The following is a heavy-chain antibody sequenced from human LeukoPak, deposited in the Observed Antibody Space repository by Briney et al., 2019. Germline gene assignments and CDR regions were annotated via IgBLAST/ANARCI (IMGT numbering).Heavy chain of an antibody. V-gene: IGHV1-69*13. Sequence: SVKVSCKASVYTFTSYYMHWVRQAPGQGLEWMGGIIPIFGTANYAQKFQGRVTITADESTSTAYMELSSLRSEDTAVYYCARAPGNDFWSGIGQDYWGQGTLVTVSS. CDR2: IIPIFGTA. J-gene: IGHJ4*02. CDR3: ARAPGNDFWSGIGQDY. CDR1: VYTFTSYY. D-gene: IGHD3-3*01.